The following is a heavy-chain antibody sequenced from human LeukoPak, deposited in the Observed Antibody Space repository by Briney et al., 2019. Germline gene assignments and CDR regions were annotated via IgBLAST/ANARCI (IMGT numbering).Heavy chain of an antibody. J-gene: IGHJ4*02. CDR1: EFTFDNYA. Sequence: GGSLRLSCAASEFTFDNYAMSWVRQAPGKGLEWVSVISGSGYYSYYADFVKDRFTVSRDNSKTTLYLQMNSLRADDTAVYYCAKGGPTGSNYFDFWGRGTLVTVSS. CDR3: AKGGPTGSNYFDF. V-gene: IGHV3-23*01. CDR2: ISGSGYYS. D-gene: IGHD1-26*01.